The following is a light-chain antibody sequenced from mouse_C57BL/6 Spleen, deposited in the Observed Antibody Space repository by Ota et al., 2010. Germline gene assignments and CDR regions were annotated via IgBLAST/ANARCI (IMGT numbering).Light chain of an antibody. CDR3: QQGQSYPLT. CDR1: QNINGW. CDR2: KAS. V-gene: IGKV15-103*01. J-gene: IGKJ5*01. Sequence: DIQMNQSPSSLSASLGDTITITCHASQNINGWVNWHQQKPGNIPKLLIYKASNLHTGVPSRFSGSGSGTGFTLTISSLQPEDIATYYCQQGQSYPLTFGAGTKLELK.